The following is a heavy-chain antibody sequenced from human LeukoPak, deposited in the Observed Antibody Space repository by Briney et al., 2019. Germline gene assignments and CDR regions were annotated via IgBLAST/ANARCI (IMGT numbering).Heavy chain of an antibody. D-gene: IGHD2-15*01. CDR1: GFTFSNYA. J-gene: IGHJ6*03. CDR3: ARGVDYYYMDV. V-gene: IGHV3-23*01. CDR2: IGYRGGSI. Sequence: GGSLRLSCAASGFTFSNYAMSWVRQAPGKGLEWVSIIGYRGGSIYYAHSVQGRFTISRDNSKNTLYLQMGSLRAEDMAVYYCARGVDYYYMDVWGKGTTVTVSS.